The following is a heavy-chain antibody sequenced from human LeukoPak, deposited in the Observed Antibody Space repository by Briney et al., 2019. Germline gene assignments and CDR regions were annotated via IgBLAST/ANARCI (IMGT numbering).Heavy chain of an antibody. V-gene: IGHV4-39*01. CDR3: AYSGSYGHLGY. CDR1: GGSISSNAYY. J-gene: IGHJ4*02. Sequence: PSETLSLTCTVSGGSISSNAYYWAWIRQPPGKGLEWIGSIYSSVSTYYNPSLKSRVTISVDTSKNQFSLRLSSVTAADTALYYCAYSGSYGHLGYWGQGIPVTVSS. D-gene: IGHD1-26*01. CDR2: IYSSVST.